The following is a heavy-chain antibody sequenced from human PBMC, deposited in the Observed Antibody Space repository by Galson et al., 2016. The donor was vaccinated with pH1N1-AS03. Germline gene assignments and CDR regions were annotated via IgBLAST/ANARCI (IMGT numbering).Heavy chain of an antibody. CDR2: ISYDGRKR. D-gene: IGHD1-1*01. CDR1: GFIFNHYA. V-gene: IGHV3-30*04. J-gene: IGHJ4*02. Sequence: SLRLSCAASGFIFNHYALHWVRQAPGKGLKWVAVISYDGRKRYYPDSVKGRFTISRDNSKNTLYLQMDSLRAEDTAVYYCARDDFAGNYSLDYWGRGTLITVSS. CDR3: ARDDFAGNYSLDY.